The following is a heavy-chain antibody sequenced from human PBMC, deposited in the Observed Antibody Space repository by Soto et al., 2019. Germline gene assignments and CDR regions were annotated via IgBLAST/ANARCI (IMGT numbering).Heavy chain of an antibody. V-gene: IGHV1-3*01. Sequence: ASVKVSCKASGYTLTSYAMHWVRQAPGQRLEWMGWINAGNGNTKYSQKFQGRVTITRDTSASTAYMELSSLRSEDTAVYYCARDLIVLMVYAIEDYYYGMDVWGQGTTVTVSS. CDR2: INAGNGNT. CDR3: ARDLIVLMVYAIEDYYYGMDV. CDR1: GYTLTSYA. D-gene: IGHD2-8*01. J-gene: IGHJ6*02.